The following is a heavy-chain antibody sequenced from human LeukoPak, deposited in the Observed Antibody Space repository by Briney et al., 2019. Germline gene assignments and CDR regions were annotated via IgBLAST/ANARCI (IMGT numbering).Heavy chain of an antibody. Sequence: GGSLRLSCAASGFTFSSYAMSWVRQAPGKGLEWVSAISGSGGSTYYADSVTGRFTISRVNSNNTLYLQMNSLRAEDTAVYYCARNGYTSSWYRNWGQGTRVTVSS. CDR1: GFTFSSYA. CDR2: ISGSGGST. J-gene: IGHJ4*02. V-gene: IGHV3-23*01. CDR3: ARNGYTSSWYRN. D-gene: IGHD6-13*01.